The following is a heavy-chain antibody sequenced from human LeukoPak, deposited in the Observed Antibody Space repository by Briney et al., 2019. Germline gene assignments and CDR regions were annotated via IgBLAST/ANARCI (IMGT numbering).Heavy chain of an antibody. CDR3: ARGGGYYTSGSYPGY. J-gene: IGHJ4*02. Sequence: SQTLSLTCTVSGGSISSGSYYWSWIRQPPGKGLEWIGYIYHRGSANYNPSLKSRVAMSLDTSKNQFSLKLTSVTAADTAVYYCARGGGYYTSGSYPGYWGQGTLVTVSS. CDR2: IYHRGSA. CDR1: GGSISSGSYY. V-gene: IGHV4-61*01. D-gene: IGHD3-10*01.